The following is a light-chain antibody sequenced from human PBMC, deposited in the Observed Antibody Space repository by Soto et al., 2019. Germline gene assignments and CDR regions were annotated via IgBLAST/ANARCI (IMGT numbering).Light chain of an antibody. CDR2: EAS. J-gene: IGKJ1*01. Sequence: DIQMTQSPSTLSASVGDRVTITCRASQSISDSLAWYQQKPGKAPKLLIYEASSLNGGVPSRFSGSRSGTEYTLTISSLQPDDFTTYYCQQYNGYWTFGQGTKVEIK. CDR1: QSISDS. CDR3: QQYNGYWT. V-gene: IGKV1-5*03.